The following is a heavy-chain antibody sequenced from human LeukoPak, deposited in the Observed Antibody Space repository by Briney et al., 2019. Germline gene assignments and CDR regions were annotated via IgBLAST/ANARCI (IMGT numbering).Heavy chain of an antibody. CDR1: GGSISSYY. CDR3: AKDTDKWLFDAFDI. D-gene: IGHD6-19*01. V-gene: IGHV3-23*01. J-gene: IGHJ3*02. CDR2: ISGSGGST. Sequence: PSETLSLTCTVSGGSISSYYWSWVRQAPGKGLEWVSVISGSGGSTFYADSMKGRFTISRDNSENTLYLQMNSLRAEDTAVYYCAKDTDKWLFDAFDIWGQGTMVTVSS.